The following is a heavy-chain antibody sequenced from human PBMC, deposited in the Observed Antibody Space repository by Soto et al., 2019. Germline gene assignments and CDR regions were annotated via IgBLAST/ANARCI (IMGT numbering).Heavy chain of an antibody. V-gene: IGHV4-39*01. CDR3: AGRNSLASVSLNFRELSNYKWIDP. D-gene: IGHD3-16*02. Sequence: QLQLQESGPGLVKPSETLSLTCTVSGDSITNSNYYWGWFRQPPGKGLEWIASIYYLGSTYYNPSLKSRVTISVDTANNQFSLNLNSVTASDTAVYYCAGRNSLASVSLNFRELSNYKWIDPWGPGTLVTVSS. CDR2: IYYLGST. CDR1: GDSITNSNYY. J-gene: IGHJ5*02.